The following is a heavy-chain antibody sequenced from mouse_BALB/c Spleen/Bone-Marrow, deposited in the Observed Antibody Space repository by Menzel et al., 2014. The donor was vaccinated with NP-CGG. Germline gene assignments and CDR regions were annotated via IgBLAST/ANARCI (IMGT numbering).Heavy chain of an antibody. CDR3: VRTPCGLAWFAY. CDR2: IWPGGGT. CDR1: GFSLTNYD. Sequence: VQLVESGPGLVAPSQSLSITCTVSGFSLTNYDINWIRQPPGKGLEWLGVIWPGGGTNYNSAFMSRLSINKDNSKSQVFLKMNSLQPDDTAIYYCVRTPCGLAWFAYWGQVTLVTVSA. J-gene: IGHJ3*01. D-gene: IGHD2-10*02. V-gene: IGHV2-9-2*01.